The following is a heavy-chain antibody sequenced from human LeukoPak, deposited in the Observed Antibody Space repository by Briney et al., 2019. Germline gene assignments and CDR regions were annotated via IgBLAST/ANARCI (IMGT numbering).Heavy chain of an antibody. Sequence: GGSLRLSCAASGFTFDDYVMSWVRQAPGKGLEWVSGINWNGGSTGYADSVKGRFTISRDNSKNTLYLQMNSLRAEDTAVYYCAKFYDILTGSPFDYWGQGTLVTVSS. CDR2: INWNGGST. V-gene: IGHV3-20*04. J-gene: IGHJ4*02. CDR3: AKFYDILTGSPFDY. D-gene: IGHD3-9*01. CDR1: GFTFDDYV.